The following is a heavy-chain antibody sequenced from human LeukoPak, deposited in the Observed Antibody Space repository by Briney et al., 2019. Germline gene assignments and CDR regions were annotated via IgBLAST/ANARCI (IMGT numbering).Heavy chain of an antibody. CDR2: ISYDGSNK. CDR1: GFTFSSYA. V-gene: IGHV3-30-3*01. Sequence: PGGSLRLSCAASGFTFSSYAMHWVRQAPGKGLEWVAVISYDGSNKYYADSVKGRFTISRDNSKNTLYLQMNSLRAEDTAVYYCAREKEAPFDYWGQGTLVTVSS. CDR3: AREKEAPFDY. J-gene: IGHJ4*02.